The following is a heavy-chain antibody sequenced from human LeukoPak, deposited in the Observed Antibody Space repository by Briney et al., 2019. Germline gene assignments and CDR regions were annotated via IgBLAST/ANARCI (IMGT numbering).Heavy chain of an antibody. V-gene: IGHV3-43D*03. CDR2: ISWDGGST. D-gene: IGHD3-10*01. CDR1: GFTFDDYA. Sequence: GGSLRLSCAASGFTFDDYAMHWVRQAPGKGLEWVSLISWDGGSTYYADSVKGRFTISRDNSKNSLYLQMNSLRAEDTALYYCAKGWSSGISFLVDYWGQGTLVTVSS. CDR3: AKGWSSGISFLVDY. J-gene: IGHJ4*02.